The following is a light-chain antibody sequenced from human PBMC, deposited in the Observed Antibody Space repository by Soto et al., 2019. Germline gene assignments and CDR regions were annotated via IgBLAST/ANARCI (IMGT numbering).Light chain of an antibody. Sequence: EIVLTQSPGTLSLSPGERATLSCRASQSVSSSYLAWYQQKPGQAPRLLIYGASSRATGIPDRFSGSGSGTDFTHTISRLEPEDVAVYYCQQYVGFPLTFGHGTKVEI. V-gene: IGKV3-20*01. J-gene: IGKJ1*01. CDR2: GAS. CDR1: QSVSSSY. CDR3: QQYVGFPLT.